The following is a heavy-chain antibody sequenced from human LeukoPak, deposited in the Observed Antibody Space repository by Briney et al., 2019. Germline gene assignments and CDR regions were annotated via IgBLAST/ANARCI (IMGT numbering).Heavy chain of an antibody. CDR1: GDSISHFY. CDR2: IYTSDST. V-gene: IGHV4-4*07. J-gene: IGHJ3*02. CDR3: ARDPYYSDYSAAYHAFDI. D-gene: IGHD3-22*01. Sequence: SETLSLICTVSGDSISHFYERCFRQTTGKGLEWTGRIYTSDSTNYNPSLKSRVAMSVDTSKNLFSLKLSSVTAADTAVYYCARDPYYSDYSAAYHAFDIWGQGTMVTVSS.